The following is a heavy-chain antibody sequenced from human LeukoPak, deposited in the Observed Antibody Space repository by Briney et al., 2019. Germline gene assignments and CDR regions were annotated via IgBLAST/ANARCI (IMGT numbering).Heavy chain of an antibody. D-gene: IGHD6-19*01. Sequence: GGSLRLSCSASGFTFSSYAMHWVRQAPGKGPEYVAAISSNGGSTNYADPVKGRFTISRDNSKNTLYLQMSSLRIEDTAVYYCVKDHGYSSGWYVRGFDYWGQGTLVTVSS. CDR3: VKDHGYSSGWYVRGFDY. V-gene: IGHV3-64D*06. J-gene: IGHJ4*02. CDR2: ISSNGGST. CDR1: GFTFSSYA.